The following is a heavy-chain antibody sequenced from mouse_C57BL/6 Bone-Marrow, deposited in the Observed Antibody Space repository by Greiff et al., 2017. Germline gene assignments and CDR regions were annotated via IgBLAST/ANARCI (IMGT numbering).Heavy chain of an antibody. V-gene: IGHV14-4*01. Sequence: EVQLQQSGAELVRPGASVKLSCTASGFNIKDDYMHWVKQRPEQGLEWIGWIDPENGDTEYASKFQGKATITADTSSNTAYLQLSSLTSEDTAVYYCTPNYYGSSRYYAMDYWGQGTSVTVSS. J-gene: IGHJ4*01. CDR2: IDPENGDT. CDR1: GFNIKDDY. CDR3: TPNYYGSSRYYAMDY. D-gene: IGHD1-1*01.